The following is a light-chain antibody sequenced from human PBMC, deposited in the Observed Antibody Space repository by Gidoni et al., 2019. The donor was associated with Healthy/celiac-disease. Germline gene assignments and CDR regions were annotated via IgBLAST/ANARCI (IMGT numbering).Light chain of an antibody. Sequence: QSALTQPASVSGSPRQSITISCTGTSSDVGGYNYVSWYHQHPGKAPKLMIYDVSNRPSGVSNRFSGSKSGNTASLTISGLQAEDEADYYCSSYTSSSTVFGGGTKLTVL. CDR3: SSYTSSSTV. CDR2: DVS. J-gene: IGLJ2*01. CDR1: SSDVGGYNY. V-gene: IGLV2-14*01.